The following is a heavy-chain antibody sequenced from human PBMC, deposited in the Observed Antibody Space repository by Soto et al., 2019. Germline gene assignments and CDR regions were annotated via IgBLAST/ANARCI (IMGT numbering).Heavy chain of an antibody. D-gene: IGHD2-2*01. Sequence: GESLKISCQGSGYSFASYWIGWVRQMPGKDLEWMGIIYPGDSDTRYSPSFQGQVTISVDKSITTAYLQWSTLKASDTAMYYCARGCCTTTICDPWFDPWGQGTLVTVSS. CDR3: ARGCCTTTICDPWFDP. CDR2: IYPGDSDT. J-gene: IGHJ5*02. V-gene: IGHV5-51*01. CDR1: GYSFASYW.